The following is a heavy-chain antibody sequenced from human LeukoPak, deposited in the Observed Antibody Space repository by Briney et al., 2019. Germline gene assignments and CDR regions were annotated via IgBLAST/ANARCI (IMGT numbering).Heavy chain of an antibody. V-gene: IGHV1-18*01. D-gene: IGHD5-18*01. CDR3: ARNSIESGYGYGGPRGGPFGY. J-gene: IGHJ4*02. Sequence: ASVKLSFKASGYTFTSHGINWVRHAPGQGLEWMGYISTYNGNTNYAQKYQGRVTMTTDTSTSTAYMEWRSLRSDDPAVDYCARNSIESGYGYGGPRGGPFGYWGKGVLVT. CDR1: GYTFTSHG. CDR2: ISTYNGNT.